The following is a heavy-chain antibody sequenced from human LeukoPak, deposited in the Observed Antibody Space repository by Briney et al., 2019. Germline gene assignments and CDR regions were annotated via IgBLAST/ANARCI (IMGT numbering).Heavy chain of an antibody. CDR3: ARVWSEDAFDI. CDR2: IIPIFGTA. CDR1: GYTFTSYA. Sequence: SAKVSCKASGYTFTSYAMNWVRQAPGQGLEWMGGIIPIFGTANYAQKFQGRVTITADKSTSTAYMELSSLRSEDTAVYYCARVWSEDAFDIWGQGTMVTVSS. D-gene: IGHD2-8*02. V-gene: IGHV1-69*06. J-gene: IGHJ3*02.